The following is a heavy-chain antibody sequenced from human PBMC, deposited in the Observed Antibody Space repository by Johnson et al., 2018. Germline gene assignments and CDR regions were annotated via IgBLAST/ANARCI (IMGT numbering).Heavy chain of an antibody. D-gene: IGHD1-26*01. J-gene: IGHJ2*01. V-gene: IGHV3-23*04. Sequence: EVQLVESGGGVVQPGRSLTLSCAASGFTFSSYAMSWVRQAPGKGLEWVSAISGSGGSTYYADSVKGRFTISRDNSKNTLYLQMNSLRAEDTAVYYCAKDGYSGSYWYFDLWGRGTLVTVSS. CDR1: GFTFSSYA. CDR2: ISGSGGST. CDR3: AKDGYSGSYWYFDL.